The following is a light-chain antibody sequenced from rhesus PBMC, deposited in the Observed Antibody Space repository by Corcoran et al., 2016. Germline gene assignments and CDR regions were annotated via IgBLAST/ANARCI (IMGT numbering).Light chain of an antibody. CDR3: QQYFSRPYS. CDR2: KAS. J-gene: IGKJ2*01. CDR1: QGIINW. Sequence: DIQMTQSPSSLSASVGDTVAITCRASQGIINWLAWYQQKLGKAPKLLNYKASTLQSGVPSRFSGSGSGTEFTLTISSLQSEDFAAYYCQQYFSRPYSFGQGTKVEIK. V-gene: IGKV1-22*01.